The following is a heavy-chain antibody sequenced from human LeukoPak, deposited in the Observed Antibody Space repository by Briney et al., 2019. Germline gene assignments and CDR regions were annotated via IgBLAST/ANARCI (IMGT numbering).Heavy chain of an antibody. CDR3: AKDRIVGATVGPHYFDY. V-gene: IGHV3-30*18. Sequence: HPGGSLRLPCAASGFTFSTYGMHWVRQAPGKGLEWVPVISYDGTNKYYADSVKGRFTIARDNSKNTLYLQMNSLRAEDTAVYYCAKDRIVGATVGPHYFDYWGQGALVTVSS. CDR1: GFTFSTYG. D-gene: IGHD1-26*01. J-gene: IGHJ4*02. CDR2: ISYDGTNK.